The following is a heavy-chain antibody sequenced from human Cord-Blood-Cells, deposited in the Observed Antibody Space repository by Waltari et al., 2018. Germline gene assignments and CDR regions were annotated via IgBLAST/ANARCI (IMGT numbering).Heavy chain of an antibody. D-gene: IGHD1-26*01. J-gene: IGHJ4*02. Sequence: QVQLVQSGAEVKKPGVAVKVSCKASGHTFTGYHMHWLRQAPGQGLEWMGWINPNSGGTNYAQKFQGRVTMTRDTSISTAYMELSRLRSDDTAVYYCARRLRGSYYLFDYWGQGTLVTVSS. CDR3: ARRLRGSYYLFDY. V-gene: IGHV1-2*02. CDR2: INPNSGGT. CDR1: GHTFTGYH.